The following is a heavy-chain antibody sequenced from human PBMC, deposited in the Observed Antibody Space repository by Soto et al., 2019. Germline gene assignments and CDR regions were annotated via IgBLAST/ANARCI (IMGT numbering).Heavy chain of an antibody. Sequence: PSETLSLTCTVSGGSISSGGYYWSWIRQHPGKGLEWIGYIYYSGSTYYNPSLKSRVTISVDTSKNQFSLKLSSVTAADTAVYYCARQTRRDWGVYFDYWGQGTLVTVSS. V-gene: IGHV4-31*03. CDR2: IYYSGST. CDR3: ARQTRRDWGVYFDY. D-gene: IGHD3-16*01. J-gene: IGHJ4*02. CDR1: GGSISSGGYY.